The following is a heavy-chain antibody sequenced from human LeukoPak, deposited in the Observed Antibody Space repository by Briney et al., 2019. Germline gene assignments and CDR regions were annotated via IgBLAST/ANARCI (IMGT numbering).Heavy chain of an antibody. Sequence: SVKVSCKASGGTFSSYAISWVRQAPGQGLEWMRGIIPIFGTANYAQKFQGRVTITADESTSTAYMELSSLRSEDTAVYYCARERCSGGSCYLPGRNWFDPWGQGSLVTVSS. CDR2: IIPIFGTA. J-gene: IGHJ5*02. V-gene: IGHV1-69*01. CDR3: ARERCSGGSCYLPGRNWFDP. D-gene: IGHD2-15*01. CDR1: GGTFSSYA.